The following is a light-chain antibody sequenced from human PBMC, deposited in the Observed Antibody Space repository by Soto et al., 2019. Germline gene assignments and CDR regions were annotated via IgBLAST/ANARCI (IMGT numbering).Light chain of an antibody. CDR1: QSVSSF. J-gene: IGKJ3*01. V-gene: IGKV3-11*01. Sequence: EIVLTQSPATLSLSPGERATLSCRASQSVSSFLAWYQQKPGQAPRLLIYDAFNRAPGIPARFSGSGSGTDFSLTISRLQREDFAVYYCQQCGSPPFTFGPGTKVDI. CDR2: DAF. CDR3: QQCGSPPFT.